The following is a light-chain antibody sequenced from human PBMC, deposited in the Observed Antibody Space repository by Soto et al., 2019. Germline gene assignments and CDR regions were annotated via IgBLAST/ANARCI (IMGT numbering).Light chain of an antibody. J-gene: IGKJ4*01. CDR3: QQYNNWPLT. CDR2: GAS. V-gene: IGKV3-15*01. Sequence: EIVLTQSPGTLSLSPGERATLSCRASQTVSSNSAWYQQKPGQAPRLLIYGASTRATGIPARFSGSGSGTEFTLTISSLQSEDFAVYYCQQYNNWPLTFGGGTKVDIK. CDR1: QTVSSN.